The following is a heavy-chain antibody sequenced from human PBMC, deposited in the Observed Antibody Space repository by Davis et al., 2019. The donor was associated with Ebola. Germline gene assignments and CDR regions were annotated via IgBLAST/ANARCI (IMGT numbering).Heavy chain of an antibody. CDR3: ASRRFLEWLLYGEYYYGMDV. V-gene: IGHV1-69*13. CDR2: IIPIFGTA. D-gene: IGHD3-3*01. CDR1: GGAFSNYA. J-gene: IGHJ6*02. Sequence: SVKVSCKTSGGAFSNYAINWVRQAPGQGLEWMGGIIPIFGTANYAQKFQGRVTITADESTSTAYMELSSLRSEDTAVHYCASRRFLEWLLYGEYYYGMDVWGQGTTVTVSS.